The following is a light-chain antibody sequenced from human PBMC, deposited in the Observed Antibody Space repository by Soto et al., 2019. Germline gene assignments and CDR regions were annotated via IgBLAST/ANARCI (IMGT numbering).Light chain of an antibody. J-gene: IGKJ1*01. CDR2: GAS. CDR3: QQYNTWPCT. V-gene: IGKV3-15*01. Sequence: IVLMQSPGTLSLSPGERATLPCRASQNVSNTYLAWYQQKPGQAPRLLIIGASERVTGIPARFSGSGSGTEFTLSISSLQSEDFAVYYCQQYNTWPCTFGQGTEVDI. CDR1: QNVSNTY.